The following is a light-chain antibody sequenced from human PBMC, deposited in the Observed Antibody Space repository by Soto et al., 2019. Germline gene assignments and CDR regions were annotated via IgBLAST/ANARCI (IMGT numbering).Light chain of an antibody. J-gene: IGKJ1*01. CDR2: AAS. V-gene: IGKV1-17*01. CDR1: QGIRND. CDR3: QNYNSYSEA. Sequence: DIPMTQSPSSLSASLGDRVTITCRASQGIRNDLGWYQQKPGKAPKRLIYAASSLQSGVPSRFSGSGSGTEFTLTISSLQPDEFATYYCQNYNSYSEAFGQGTKVDIK.